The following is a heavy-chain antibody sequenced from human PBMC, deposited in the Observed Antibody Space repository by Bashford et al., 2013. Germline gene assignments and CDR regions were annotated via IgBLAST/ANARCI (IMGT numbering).Heavy chain of an antibody. D-gene: IGHD4-17*01. CDR2: IYYSGST. J-gene: IGHJ3*02. Sequence: SSETLSLTCTVSGGSISSYYWSWIRQPPGKGLEWIGYIYYSGSTNYNPSLKSRVTISVDTSKNQFSLKLSSVTAADTAVYYCARENYGDYDAFDIWGQGTMVTVSS. V-gene: IGHV4-59*01. CDR3: ARENYGDYDAFDI. CDR1: GGSISSYY.